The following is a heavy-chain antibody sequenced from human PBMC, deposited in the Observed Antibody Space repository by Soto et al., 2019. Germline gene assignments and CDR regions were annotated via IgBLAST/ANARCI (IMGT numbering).Heavy chain of an antibody. J-gene: IGHJ6*02. Sequence: LSLTCTVSGGSISSGGYYWSWIRQHPGKGLEWIGYIYYSGSTYYNPSLKSRVTISVDTSKNQFSLKLSSVTAADTAVYYCAREARDSSGYYYYYGMDVWGQGTTVTVSS. CDR1: GGSISSGGYY. CDR3: AREARDSSGYYYYYGMDV. CDR2: IYYSGST. V-gene: IGHV4-31*03. D-gene: IGHD3-22*01.